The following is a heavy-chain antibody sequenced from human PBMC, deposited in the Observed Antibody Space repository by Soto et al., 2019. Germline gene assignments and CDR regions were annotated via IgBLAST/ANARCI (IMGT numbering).Heavy chain of an antibody. Sequence: PGGSLRLSCAASGFTFSSYGMHWVRQAPGKGLEWVAVISYDGSNKYYADSVKGRFTISRDNSKNTLYLQMNSLRAEDTAVYYCAKGMYYDSSGPNWFDPWGQGT. V-gene: IGHV3-30*18. CDR1: GFTFSSYG. CDR2: ISYDGSNK. CDR3: AKGMYYDSSGPNWFDP. J-gene: IGHJ5*02. D-gene: IGHD3-22*01.